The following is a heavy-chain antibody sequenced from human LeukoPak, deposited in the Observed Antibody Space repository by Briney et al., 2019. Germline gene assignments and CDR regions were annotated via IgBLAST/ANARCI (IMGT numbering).Heavy chain of an antibody. CDR2: IKSKPDGGTT. V-gene: IGHV3-15*07. D-gene: IGHD3-22*01. CDR3: TTYYYDSSGHPYFDY. Sequence: GGSLSLSCAASGFTFNNAWMNWVRQAPGKGLEWVGRIKSKPDGGTTDYAAPVKGRFTISRDDSKNMLYLQMNSLTTEDTAIYYCTTYYYDSSGHPYFDYWGQGTLVTVSS. CDR1: GFTFNNAW. J-gene: IGHJ4*02.